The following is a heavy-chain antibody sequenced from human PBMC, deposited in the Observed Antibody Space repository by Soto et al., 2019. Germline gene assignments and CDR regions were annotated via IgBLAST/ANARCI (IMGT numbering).Heavy chain of an antibody. CDR2: ISYDGSNK. CDR1: GFTFSSYG. Sequence: QVQLVESGGGVVQPGRSLRLSCAASGFTFSSYGMHWARQAPGKGLEWVAVISYDGSNKYYADSVKGRFTISRDNSKNTLYLQMNSLRAEDTAVYYCAKDGGQAANRYYYYGMDVWGQGTTVTVSS. J-gene: IGHJ6*02. D-gene: IGHD3-16*01. V-gene: IGHV3-30*18. CDR3: AKDGGQAANRYYYYGMDV.